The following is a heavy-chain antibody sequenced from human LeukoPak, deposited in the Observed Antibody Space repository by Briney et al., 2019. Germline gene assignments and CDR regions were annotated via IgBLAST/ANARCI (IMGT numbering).Heavy chain of an antibody. CDR1: GGSFTGYY. Sequence: ASETLSLTCAVFGGSFTGYYWSWIRQSPGRGLDWIGEVNPTGSTNYNPSFKSRVTISVDTSKNQFSLKLSSVTAADTAVYYCAGRYGSGSAGNWFDPWGQGTLVTVSS. CDR2: VNPTGST. J-gene: IGHJ5*02. D-gene: IGHD3-10*01. CDR3: AGRYGSGSAGNWFDP. V-gene: IGHV4-34*01.